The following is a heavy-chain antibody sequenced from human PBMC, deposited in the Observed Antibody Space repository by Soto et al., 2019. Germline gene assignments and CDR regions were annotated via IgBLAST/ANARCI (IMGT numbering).Heavy chain of an antibody. CDR1: GGTFSSYA. CDR3: ARDRGVVVPAATTYGMDV. D-gene: IGHD2-2*01. CDR2: IIPTFGTA. V-gene: IGHV1-69*13. J-gene: IGHJ6*02. Sequence: SVKVSCKASGGTFSSYAISWVRQAPGQGLEWMGGIIPTFGTANYAQKFQGRVTITADESTSTAYMELSSLRSEDTAVYYCARDRGVVVPAATTYGMDVWGQGTTVTVSS.